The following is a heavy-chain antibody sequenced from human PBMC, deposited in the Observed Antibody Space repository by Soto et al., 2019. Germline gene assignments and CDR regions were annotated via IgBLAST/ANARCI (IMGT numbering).Heavy chain of an antibody. Sequence: ASVKVSCKSSGYTFTSYDINWVRQATGQGLEWMGWMNPNSGNTGYAQKFQGRVTMTRNTSISTAYMELSSLRSEDTAVYYCARIAAAGITYYYYYMDVWGKGTTVTVPS. CDR2: MNPNSGNT. D-gene: IGHD6-13*01. CDR1: GYTFTSYD. J-gene: IGHJ6*03. V-gene: IGHV1-8*01. CDR3: ARIAAAGITYYYYYMDV.